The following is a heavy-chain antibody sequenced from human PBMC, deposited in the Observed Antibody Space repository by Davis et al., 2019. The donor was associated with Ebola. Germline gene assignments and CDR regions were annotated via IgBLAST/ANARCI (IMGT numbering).Heavy chain of an antibody. CDR2: TYYSSKWYN. J-gene: IGHJ6*04. CDR1: GDSVAGGSGG. D-gene: IGHD5-18*01. Sequence: HSQTLSLTSAISGDSVAGGSGGWNWIRQSPSRGLEWLGRTYYSSKWYNDYAVSVKSRITINPVTSKNQFSLHLNSVTPDDTALYYCARGWLRGGMDVWGEGTTVTVSS. V-gene: IGHV6-1*01. CDR3: ARGWLRGGMDV.